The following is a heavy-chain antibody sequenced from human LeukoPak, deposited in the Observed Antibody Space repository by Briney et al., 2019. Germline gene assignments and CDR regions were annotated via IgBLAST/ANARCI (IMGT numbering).Heavy chain of an antibody. CDR2: INHSGST. D-gene: IGHD4-17*01. CDR1: GGSFSGYY. V-gene: IGHV4-34*01. CDR3: ARGRPGMTTTTTFGCHWYFDL. J-gene: IGHJ2*01. Sequence: SETLSLTCAVYGGSFSGYYWSWIRQPPGKGLEWIGEINHSGSTNYNPSLKSRVTISVDTSKNQFSLKLSSVSAADTAVYYCARGRPGMTTTTTFGCHWYFDLWGRGTLVTVSS.